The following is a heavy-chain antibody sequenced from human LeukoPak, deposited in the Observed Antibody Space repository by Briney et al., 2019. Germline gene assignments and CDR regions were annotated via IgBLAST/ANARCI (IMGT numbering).Heavy chain of an antibody. Sequence: KPGGSLRLSCAASGFNFNNFNMNWVRQAPGKGLEWVTSITGSGRYTYYADSVKGRFTVSRDNARSSLYLQMNGLRAEDTAVYYCAKDDRYIADPYYYYGMGVWGQGTTVTVSS. J-gene: IGHJ6*02. CDR2: ITGSGRYT. CDR1: GFNFNNFN. D-gene: IGHD1-1*01. CDR3: AKDDRYIADPYYYYGMGV. V-gene: IGHV3-21*01.